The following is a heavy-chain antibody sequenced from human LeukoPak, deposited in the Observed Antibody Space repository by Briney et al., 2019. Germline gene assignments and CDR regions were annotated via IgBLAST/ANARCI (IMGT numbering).Heavy chain of an antibody. CDR2: IYYSGST. Sequence: SETLSLTCTVSGGSISSSSYYWGWIRQPPGKGLEWIGSIYYSGSTYYNPSLKSRVTISVDTSKNQFSLKLSSVTAADTAVYYCAREFASHGAFDIWGQGTMVTVSS. D-gene: IGHD6-6*01. CDR3: AREFASHGAFDI. CDR1: GGSISSSSYY. J-gene: IGHJ3*02. V-gene: IGHV4-39*07.